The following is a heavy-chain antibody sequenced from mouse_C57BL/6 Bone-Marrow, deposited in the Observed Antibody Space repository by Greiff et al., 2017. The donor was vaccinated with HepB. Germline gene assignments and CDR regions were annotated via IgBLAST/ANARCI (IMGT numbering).Heavy chain of an antibody. CDR2: ISSGSSTI. J-gene: IGHJ3*01. Sequence: EVNLVESGGGLVKPGGSLKLSCAASGFTFSDYGMHWVRQAPEKGLEWVAYISSGSSTIYYADTVKGRFTISRDNAKNTLFLQMTSLRSEDTAMYYCARPGDYGYDWFAYWGQGTLVTVSA. D-gene: IGHD2-2*01. CDR3: ARPGDYGYDWFAY. CDR1: GFTFSDYG. V-gene: IGHV5-17*01.